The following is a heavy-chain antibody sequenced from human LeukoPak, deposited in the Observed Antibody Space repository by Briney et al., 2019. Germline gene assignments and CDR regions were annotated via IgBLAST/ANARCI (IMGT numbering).Heavy chain of an antibody. V-gene: IGHV3-48*01. CDR1: GFTFSSYS. CDR3: ASGAAVGTSRFDF. CDR2: ISSSGSTN. D-gene: IGHD6-13*01. Sequence: GGSLRLSCAVSGFTFSSYSMNWVRQAPGKGLEWVSYISSSGSTNYYADSVKGRFTISRDNAKNSLYLLMNSLRGEDTAVYYCASGAAVGTSRFDFWGQGTLVTVSS. J-gene: IGHJ4*02.